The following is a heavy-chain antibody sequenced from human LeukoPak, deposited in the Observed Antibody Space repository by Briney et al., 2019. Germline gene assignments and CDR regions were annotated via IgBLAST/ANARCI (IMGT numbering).Heavy chain of an antibody. Sequence: GESLKISCKGSGYTFTNYWIGWVRQMPGKGLEWMGIIYPGDSDTRYSPSFQGQVTISADKSISTAYLQWSSLKASDTAMYYCARHAEQLVDNDAFDIWGQGTMVTVSS. CDR1: GYTFTNYW. D-gene: IGHD6-6*01. CDR2: IYPGDSDT. J-gene: IGHJ3*02. V-gene: IGHV5-51*01. CDR3: ARHAEQLVDNDAFDI.